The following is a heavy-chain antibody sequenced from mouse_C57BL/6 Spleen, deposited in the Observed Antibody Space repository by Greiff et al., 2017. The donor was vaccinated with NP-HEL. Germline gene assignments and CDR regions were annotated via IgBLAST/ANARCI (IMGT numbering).Heavy chain of an antibody. J-gene: IGHJ1*03. D-gene: IGHD1-1*01. CDR3: ARWWYYGSSYWYFDV. CDR2: INPSNGGT. CDR1: GYTFTSYW. V-gene: IGHV1-53*01. Sequence: VQLQQSGTELVKPGASVKLSCKASGYTFTSYWMHWVKQRPGQGLEWIGNINPSNGGTNYNEKFKSKATLTVDKSSSTAYMQLSSLTSEDSAVYYCARWWYYGSSYWYFDVWGTGTTVTVSS.